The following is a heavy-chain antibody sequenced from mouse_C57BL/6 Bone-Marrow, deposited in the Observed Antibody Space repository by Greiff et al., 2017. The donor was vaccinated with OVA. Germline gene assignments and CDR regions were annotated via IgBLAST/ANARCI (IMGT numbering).Heavy chain of an antibody. V-gene: IGHV1-64*01. J-gene: IGHJ3*01. CDR1: GYTFTSYW. CDR3: ARRELYYGGFAY. D-gene: IGHD1-1*01. CDR2: IHPNSGST. Sequence: QVQLQQPGAELVKPGASVKLSCKASGYTFTSYWMHWVKQRPGQGLEWIGMIHPNSGSTNYNEKFKSKATLTVDKSSSTAYMQLSSLTSEDSAVYYCARRELYYGGFAYWGQGTLVTASA.